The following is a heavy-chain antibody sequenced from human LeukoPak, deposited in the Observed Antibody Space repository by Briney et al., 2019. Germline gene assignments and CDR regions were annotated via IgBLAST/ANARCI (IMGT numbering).Heavy chain of an antibody. CDR2: ISAYNGNT. CDR3: ARPLVGAYYYYGMDV. V-gene: IGHV1-18*01. Sequence: GASVKVSCRASGYTLTSYGISWLRQAPGRGLEWMGWISAYNGNTNYAQRLQGRVIMTTDTSTSTAYMELRSLRSDDTAVYYCARPLVGAYYYYGMDVWGQGTTVTVSS. D-gene: IGHD2-15*01. J-gene: IGHJ6*02. CDR1: GYTLTSYG.